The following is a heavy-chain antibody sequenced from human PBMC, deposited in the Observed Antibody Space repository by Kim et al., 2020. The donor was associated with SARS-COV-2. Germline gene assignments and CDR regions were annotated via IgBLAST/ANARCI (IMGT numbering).Heavy chain of an antibody. V-gene: IGHV5-10-1*01. CDR2: FDPSDSYT. CDR1: GYSFTSYW. D-gene: IGHD6-13*01. Sequence: GESLKISCKGSGYSFTSYWISWVRQMPGKGLEWMGRFDPSDSYTNYSPSFQGHVTISADKSISTAYLQWSSLKASDTAMYYCARHLSIAAAGHDWFDPWGQGTLVTVSS. CDR3: ARHLSIAAAGHDWFDP. J-gene: IGHJ5*02.